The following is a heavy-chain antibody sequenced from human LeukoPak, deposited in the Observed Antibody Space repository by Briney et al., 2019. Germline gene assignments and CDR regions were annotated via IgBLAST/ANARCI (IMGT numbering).Heavy chain of an antibody. CDR3: ARVKGGWFDP. CDR1: GGSFSSGSYS. V-gene: IGHV4-61*02. J-gene: IGHJ5*02. CDR2: IYSSGST. Sequence: SQTLSLTCTVSGGSFSSGSYSWSWIRQPAGKGLEWIGRIYSSGSTNYNPSLKSRVTISVDTSKNQFSLKLSSVTAADTAVYYCARVKGGWFDPWGQGTLVTVSS. D-gene: IGHD3-16*01.